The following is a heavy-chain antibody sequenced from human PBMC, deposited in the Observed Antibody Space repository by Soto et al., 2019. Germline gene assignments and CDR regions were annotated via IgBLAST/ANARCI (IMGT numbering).Heavy chain of an antibody. CDR2: IYYSGST. Sequence: SETLSLTCTVSGGSISSYYWSWIWQPPGKGLEWIGYIYYSGSTNYNPSLKSRVTISVDTSKNQFSLKLSSVTAADTAVYYCARDTTGYYDSSGSLGDYYGMDVWGQGTTVTVSS. CDR1: GGSISSYY. CDR3: ARDTTGYYDSSGSLGDYYGMDV. V-gene: IGHV4-59*01. J-gene: IGHJ6*02. D-gene: IGHD3-22*01.